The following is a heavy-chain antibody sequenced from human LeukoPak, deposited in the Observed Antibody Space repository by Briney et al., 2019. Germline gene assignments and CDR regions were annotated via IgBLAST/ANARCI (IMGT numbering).Heavy chain of an antibody. Sequence: TGGSLRLSCIASGVSFSSHAMSWVHQAPGKGPGWVSGITGSGGSTYYAESVKGRFTISRDNSKNTLYLQMNGLRVEDTAVYYCAKDLNRGIAVAGNRYFDLWGRGTLVTVSS. CDR3: AKDLNRGIAVAGNRYFDL. CDR1: GVSFSSHA. CDR2: ITGSGGST. V-gene: IGHV3-23*01. D-gene: IGHD6-19*01. J-gene: IGHJ2*01.